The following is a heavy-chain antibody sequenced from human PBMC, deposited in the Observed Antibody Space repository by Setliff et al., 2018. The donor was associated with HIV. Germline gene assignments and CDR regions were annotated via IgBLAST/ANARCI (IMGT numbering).Heavy chain of an antibody. CDR1: GYTFTSYD. CDR2: MSPNSGNA. V-gene: IGHV1-8*02. D-gene: IGHD6-19*01. Sequence: GASVKVSCKASGYTFTSYDINWVRQATGQGLEWMGWMSPNSGNAGYAQKLQGRVTMTRNTSISTAYMELSSLRSEDTAVYYCARGLAVAGKSYYYYYYMDVWGKGTTVTVSS. J-gene: IGHJ6*03. CDR3: ARGLAVAGKSYYYYYYMDV.